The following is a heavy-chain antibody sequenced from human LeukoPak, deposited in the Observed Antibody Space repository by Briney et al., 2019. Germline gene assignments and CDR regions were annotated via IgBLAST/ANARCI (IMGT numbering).Heavy chain of an antibody. J-gene: IGHJ6*04. CDR1: GGTFSSYA. D-gene: IGHD3-9*01. Sequence: SVKVSCKASGGTFSSYAISWVRQAPGQGLEWMGGTIPIFGTANYAQKFQGRVTITADESTSTAYMELSSLRSEDTAVYYCAREIPRLRYFDWFPEGPGMDVWGKGTTVTVSS. CDR3: AREIPRLRYFDWFPEGPGMDV. V-gene: IGHV1-69*13. CDR2: TIPIFGTA.